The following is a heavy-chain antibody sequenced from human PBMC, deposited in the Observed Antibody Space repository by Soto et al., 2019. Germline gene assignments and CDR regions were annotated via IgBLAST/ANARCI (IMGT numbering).Heavy chain of an antibody. CDR1: GFIFSSYA. CDR2: ISGSGGST. J-gene: IGHJ4*02. CDR3: ALTRRSSLLEVAGPGFEY. V-gene: IGHV3-23*01. D-gene: IGHD6-19*01. Sequence: GSLRLSCAASGFIFSSYAMSWVRQAPGKGLEWVSAISGSGGSTYYADSVKGRFTISRDNSKNTLFLQMDSLRVDDTGVYYCALTRRSSLLEVAGPGFEYWGQGTLVTVSS.